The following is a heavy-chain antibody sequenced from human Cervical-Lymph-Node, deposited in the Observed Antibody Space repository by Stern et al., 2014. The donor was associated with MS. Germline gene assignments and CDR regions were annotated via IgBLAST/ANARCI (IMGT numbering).Heavy chain of an antibody. CDR2: IYPGDSDT. V-gene: IGHV5-51*01. Sequence: EVQPEESGAEVKKPGESLKISCKGSGYSFSNYWIGWVRQMPGKGLEGMGIIYPGDSDTRYSPSFQGQVTISADKSISTAYLQWSSLKASDTAMYYCARPPKEGVMEYFQHWGQGTLVTVSS. CDR3: ARPPKEGVMEYFQH. D-gene: IGHD3-16*01. J-gene: IGHJ1*01. CDR1: GYSFSNYW.